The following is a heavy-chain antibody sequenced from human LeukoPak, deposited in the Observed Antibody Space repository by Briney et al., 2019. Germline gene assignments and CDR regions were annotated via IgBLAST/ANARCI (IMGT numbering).Heavy chain of an antibody. CDR2: ISYDGSNK. J-gene: IGHJ4*02. V-gene: IGHV3-30*04. D-gene: IGHD3-10*01. Sequence: GRSLRLSCAASGFTFSSYAMHWVRQAPGKGLEWVAVISYDGSNKYYADSVKGRFTISRDNSKNTLYLQMNSLRAEDTAVYCCARAMVRGVITATDYWGQGTLVTVSS. CDR1: GFTFSSYA. CDR3: ARAMVRGVITATDY.